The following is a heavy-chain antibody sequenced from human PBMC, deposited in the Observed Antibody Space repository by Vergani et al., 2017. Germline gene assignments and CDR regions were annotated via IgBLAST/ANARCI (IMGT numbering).Heavy chain of an antibody. D-gene: IGHD4-17*01. CDR3: ARLNYGPDY. CDR2: IYYSGRT. V-gene: IGHV4-59*08. J-gene: IGHJ4*02. Sequence: QVQLQESGPGLVKPSETLSLTCTVSGGSISSQYWSWIRQPPGKGLEWVGYIYYSGRTYDNPSIKSRVTISVDTSKNQFSLKLRSVTAADTAMYYCARLNYGPDYWGQGTLVTVSS. CDR1: GGSISSQY.